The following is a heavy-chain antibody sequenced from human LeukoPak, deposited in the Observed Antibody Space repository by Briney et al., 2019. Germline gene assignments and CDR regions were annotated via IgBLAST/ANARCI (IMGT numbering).Heavy chain of an antibody. Sequence: GGSLSLSCAASGFTFSDYYMSWIRQAPGKGLEWVSYICDSGRTIYYADSVKGRFTISRDNAKNSVYLQMNNLRAEDTAVYYCARDRLGDYDHSGYYDKWGQGSPVTLSS. D-gene: IGHD3-22*01. CDR1: GFTFSDYY. V-gene: IGHV3-11*01. J-gene: IGHJ4*02. CDR3: ARDRLGDYDHSGYYDK. CDR2: ICDSGRTI.